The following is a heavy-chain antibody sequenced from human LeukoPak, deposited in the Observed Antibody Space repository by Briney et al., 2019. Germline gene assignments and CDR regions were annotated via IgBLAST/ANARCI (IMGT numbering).Heavy chain of an antibody. CDR1: GYIFTTYW. CDR3: ARRYNSGLYDYFDY. Sequence: GESLKISCKGSGYIFTTYWIGWVRQMPGKGLEWMGIISPGDSDTRYSPSFQGQVTISADKSITTSYLQWSSLKASDTAMYYCARRYNSGLYDYFDYWGQGTLVTVSS. V-gene: IGHV5-51*01. CDR2: ISPGDSDT. J-gene: IGHJ4*02. D-gene: IGHD6-19*01.